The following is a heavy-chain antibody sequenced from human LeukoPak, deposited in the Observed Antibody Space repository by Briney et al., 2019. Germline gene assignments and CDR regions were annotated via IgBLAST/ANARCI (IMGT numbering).Heavy chain of an antibody. CDR2: IYYSGNT. CDR3: ARHRIPAALASAFDY. V-gene: IGHV4-39*01. CDR1: GGSISSSSYY. J-gene: IGHJ4*02. D-gene: IGHD2-2*01. Sequence: PSETLSLTCTVSGGSISSSSYYWDWIPQPPGKGLVWIGAIYYSGNTNYNPSLKRRVTISVDTSKSQFSLKVSSVTAADTAVYYCARHRIPAALASAFDYWGQGTLVTVSS.